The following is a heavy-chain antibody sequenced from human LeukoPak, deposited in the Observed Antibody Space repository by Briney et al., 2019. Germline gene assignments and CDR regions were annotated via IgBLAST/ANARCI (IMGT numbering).Heavy chain of an antibody. Sequence: GESLKISCKGSGYSFTSYWIGWVRQMPGKGLEWMGIIYPDDSDTRYSPSFQGQVTISADKSISTAYLQWSSLKASDTAMYYCARQARDYVWGSYRYTPYFDYWGQGTLVTVSS. CDR2: IYPDDSDT. J-gene: IGHJ4*02. CDR3: ARQARDYVWGSYRYTPYFDY. V-gene: IGHV5-51*01. D-gene: IGHD3-16*02. CDR1: GYSFTSYW.